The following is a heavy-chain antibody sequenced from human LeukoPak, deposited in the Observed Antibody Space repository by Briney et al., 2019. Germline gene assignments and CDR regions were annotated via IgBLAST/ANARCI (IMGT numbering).Heavy chain of an antibody. V-gene: IGHV4-39*01. D-gene: IGHD5/OR15-5a*01. J-gene: IGHJ4*02. CDR2: IYYSGST. CDR3: ARIRAGLYHFDY. CDR1: GGSISSSSFY. Sequence: SETLSLTCTVSGGSISSSSFYWGWIRQSPGKGLEWIGGIYYSGSTYYNPSLNSRVTISVDTSKNQFSLKLNSVTAADTAVYYCARIRAGLYHFDYWGQGALVTVSS.